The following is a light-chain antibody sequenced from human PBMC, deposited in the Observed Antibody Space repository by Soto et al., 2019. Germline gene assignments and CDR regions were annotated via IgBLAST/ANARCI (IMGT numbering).Light chain of an antibody. V-gene: IGLV1-40*01. CDR1: SSNIGAGYD. CDR2: DNT. Sequence: QSVLTQSPSVSGAPGQRVTLSCTGSSSNIGAGYDVYWYQQLPGTAPKLLIYDNTNRPSGVPDRFSGSKSGTSASLAITGLQAEDEAEYYCQSYDSSLSGSVFGGGTQLTVL. J-gene: IGLJ7*01. CDR3: QSYDSSLSGSV.